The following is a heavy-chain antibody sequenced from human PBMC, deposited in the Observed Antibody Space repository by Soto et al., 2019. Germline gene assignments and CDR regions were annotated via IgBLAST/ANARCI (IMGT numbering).Heavy chain of an antibody. D-gene: IGHD2-15*01. J-gene: IGHJ6*02. CDR2: VIPIFGTP. V-gene: IGHV1-69*01. Sequence: QVQLVQSGAEVKKPGSSVKVSCKAPGGTFSTYAISWVRQAPGQGLEWMGGVIPIFGTPKYARKFQGSVTITADESTSTGYMALRSLRSEDTAVYYCARSQGGSSSLDIYYYYYYGMDVWGQGTTVTVSS. CDR1: GGTFSTYA. CDR3: ARSQGGSSSLDIYYYYYYGMDV.